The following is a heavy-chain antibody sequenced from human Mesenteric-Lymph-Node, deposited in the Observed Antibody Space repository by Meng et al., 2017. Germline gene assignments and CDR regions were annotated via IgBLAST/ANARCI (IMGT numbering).Heavy chain of an antibody. J-gene: IGHJ4*02. CDR2: ISWDGGST. D-gene: IGHD2-21*02. CDR1: GFTFDDYA. CDR3: AKDMNLYCGGDCYSPAGFDY. V-gene: IGHV3-43D*03. Sequence: GGSLRLSCAASGFTFDDYAMHWVRQAPGKGLEWVSLISWDGGSTYYADSVKGRFTISRDNSKNSLYLQMNSLRAEDTALYYCAKDMNLYCGGDCYSPAGFDYWGQGTLVTVSS.